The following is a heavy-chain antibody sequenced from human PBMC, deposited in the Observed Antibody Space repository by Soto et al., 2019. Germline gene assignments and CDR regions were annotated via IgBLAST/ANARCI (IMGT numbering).Heavy chain of an antibody. Sequence: HPGGALRLSCAASGFTRSGYAMDWVRQAPGKGLEYVSGISSNGVGTYYANSVQGRFTISRDNSKNTVYLQMGSLRPEDMAVYYCARRARPDFYYMDVWGKGTTVTVSS. D-gene: IGHD6-6*01. V-gene: IGHV3-64*01. J-gene: IGHJ6*03. CDR3: ARRARPDFYYMDV. CDR2: ISSNGVGT. CDR1: GFTRSGYA.